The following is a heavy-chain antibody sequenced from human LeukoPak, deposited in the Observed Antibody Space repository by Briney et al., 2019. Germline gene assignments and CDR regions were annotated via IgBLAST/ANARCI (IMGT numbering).Heavy chain of an antibody. CDR2: SYTSGST. CDR3: ARSGCSSASCLFDP. CDR1: VGSISSYY. J-gene: IGHJ5*02. V-gene: IGHV4-4*07. Sequence: SETLSLTCTVSVGSISSYYWSWIRKPAEKGLEWIGRSYTSGSTNANSALKSRITMSVYTSKTQSSLKMSPVTAADTAVYYSARSGCSSASCLFDPWGQGTLVTVSS. D-gene: IGHD2-2*01.